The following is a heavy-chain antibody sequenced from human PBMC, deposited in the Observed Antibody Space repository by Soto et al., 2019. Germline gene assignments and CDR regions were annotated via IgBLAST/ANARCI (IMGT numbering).Heavy chain of an antibody. CDR1: GYTFTSYG. CDR3: ARDRCTTDRCYTHHFDV. D-gene: IGHD2-8*01. J-gene: IGHJ6*02. CDR2: ISVYTGNT. V-gene: IGHV1-18*04. Sequence: QVQLVQSGGEVTKPGASVKVSCKSSGYTFTSYGVSWVRQAPGQGLEWLGWISVYTGNTKQAQKFQDRVTLTNEASTGTASLELRNLRSDDTAVYYCARDRCTTDRCYTHHFDVWGPGTTVTVSS.